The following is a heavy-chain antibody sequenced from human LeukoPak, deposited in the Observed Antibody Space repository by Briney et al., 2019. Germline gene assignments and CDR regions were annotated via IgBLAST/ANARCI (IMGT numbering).Heavy chain of an antibody. CDR3: ATSVAGHAWY. J-gene: IGHJ4*02. V-gene: IGHV3-66*01. CDR1: GFTVSSNY. D-gene: IGHD6-19*01. CDR2: LYSDGTT. Sequence: PGGSLRLSCEASGFTVSSNYMSWVRQAPGKGLEWVSVLYSDGTTYYADSVKVRFTISRDNSKNTLDLQMNSLRDEDTAVYYCATSVAGHAWYWGQGTLVTVSS.